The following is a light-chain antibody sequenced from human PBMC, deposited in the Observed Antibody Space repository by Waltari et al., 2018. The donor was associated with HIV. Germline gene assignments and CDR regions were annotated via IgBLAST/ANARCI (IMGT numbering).Light chain of an antibody. CDR2: DAS. CDR3: QQYNNWPPNT. CDR1: QSVSSY. Sequence: EIVLTQSPATLSLSPGERATLYCRASQSVSSYLAWYQQKAGQAPRLLIYDASDRATGIPARFSGSGSGTDFTLTISSLEPEDFAVYYCQQYNNWPPNTFGQGTKLEIK. V-gene: IGKV3-11*01. J-gene: IGKJ2*01.